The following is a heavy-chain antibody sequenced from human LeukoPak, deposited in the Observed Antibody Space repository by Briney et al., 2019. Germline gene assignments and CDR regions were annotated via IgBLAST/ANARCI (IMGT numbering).Heavy chain of an antibody. CDR1: GGSISSDY. D-gene: IGHD3-16*01. V-gene: IGHV4-4*07. J-gene: IGHJ5*02. CDR3: ARGGDWFDP. CDR2: IYYSGST. Sequence: SETLSLTCTVSGGSISSDYWNWIRQPAGKGVEWIGRIYYSGSTSYHPSLKSRVTMSIYTSKNQFSLKLSSVTAADTAVYYCARGGDWFDPWGQGTLVTVSS.